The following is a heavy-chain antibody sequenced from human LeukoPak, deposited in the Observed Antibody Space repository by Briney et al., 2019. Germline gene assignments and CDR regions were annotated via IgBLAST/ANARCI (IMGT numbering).Heavy chain of an antibody. J-gene: IGHJ6*02. CDR3: ARRVTMVRGVLGYYYGMDV. CDR2: IYYSGST. CDR1: GGSISSSSYY. V-gene: IGHV4-39*01. D-gene: IGHD3-10*01. Sequence: PSETLSLTCTVSGGSISSSSYYWGWIRQPPGKGLEWIGSIYYSGSTYYNPSLKSRVTISVDTSKNQFSLKLSSVIAADTAVYYCARRVTMVRGVLGYYYGMDVWGQGTTVTVSS.